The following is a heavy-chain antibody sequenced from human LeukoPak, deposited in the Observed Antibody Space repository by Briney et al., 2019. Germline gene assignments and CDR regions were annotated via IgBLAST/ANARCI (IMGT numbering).Heavy chain of an antibody. V-gene: IGHV3-15*01. CDR3: TTGLYVWGSYRPLDY. CDR2: IQSKTDGGTR. Sequence: PGGSPRLSCAASGFTFSNAWMSWVRQAPGKGLEWVGRIQSKTDGGTRDYAAPVKGRFTISRDDSKSTLYLQMNSLKTEDTAVYYCTTGLYVWGSYRPLDYWGQGTLVTVSS. CDR1: GFTFSNAW. D-gene: IGHD3-16*02. J-gene: IGHJ4*02.